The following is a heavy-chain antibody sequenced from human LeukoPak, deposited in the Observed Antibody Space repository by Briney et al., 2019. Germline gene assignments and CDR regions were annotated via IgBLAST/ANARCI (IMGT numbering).Heavy chain of an antibody. V-gene: IGHV3-48*04. D-gene: IGHD6-19*01. CDR1: GFTFSSAG. CDR3: ATLTVASSFDY. CDR2: VSSSGGTR. J-gene: IGHJ4*02. Sequence: GGSLRLSCAASGFTFSSAGMHWVRQAPGKGLEWVSYVSSSGGTRYYADSVKGRFTISRDNAKNSLYLQMNSLRGEDTAVYYCATLTVASSFDYWGQGALVTVSS.